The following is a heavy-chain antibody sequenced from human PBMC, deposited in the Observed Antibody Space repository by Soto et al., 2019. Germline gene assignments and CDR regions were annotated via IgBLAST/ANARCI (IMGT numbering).Heavy chain of an antibody. D-gene: IGHD1-26*01. Sequence: EVQLVESGGGLIQPGGSLRLSCAVSGFTVSNNYMSWVRQAPGKGLEGVSVIYSGGYTAYGDSVKGRFTISRDNSKNNLSHQKKTPGADCAGGYYGATQPGGVGYWGQGTLVTVSS. J-gene: IGHJ4*02. CDR3: ATQPGGVGY. CDR1: GFTVSNNY. CDR2: IYSGGYT. V-gene: IGHV3-53*01.